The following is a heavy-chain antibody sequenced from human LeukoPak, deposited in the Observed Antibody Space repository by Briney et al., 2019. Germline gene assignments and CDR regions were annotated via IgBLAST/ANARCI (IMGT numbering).Heavy chain of an antibody. Sequence: SVKVSCKASGGTFSSYAISWVRQAPGQGLEWMGGIIPIFGTANYAQKSQGRVTITTDESTSTAYMELSSLRSEDTAVYYCARAGYSSSRGGDFDYWGQGTLVTVSS. CDR1: GGTFSSYA. J-gene: IGHJ4*02. D-gene: IGHD6-6*01. CDR3: ARAGYSSSRGGDFDY. CDR2: IIPIFGTA. V-gene: IGHV1-69*05.